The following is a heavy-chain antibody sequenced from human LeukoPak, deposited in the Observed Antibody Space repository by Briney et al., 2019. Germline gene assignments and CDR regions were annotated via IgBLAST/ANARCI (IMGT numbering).Heavy chain of an antibody. J-gene: IGHJ4*02. D-gene: IGHD3-22*01. CDR2: ISAYNGNT. V-gene: IGHV1-18*01. CDR3: ARKNYYDSSGYHYNYFDY. Sequence: HGASVKVSCKASGYTFTSYGISWVRQAPGQGLEWMGWISAYNGNTNYAQKLQGRVTMTTDTSTSTAYMELRSLRSDDTAVYYCARKNYYDSSGYHYNYFDYWGQGTLVTVSS. CDR1: GYTFTSYG.